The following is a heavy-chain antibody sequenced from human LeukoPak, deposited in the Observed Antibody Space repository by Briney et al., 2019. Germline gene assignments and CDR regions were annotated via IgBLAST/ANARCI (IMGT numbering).Heavy chain of an antibody. J-gene: IGHJ3*02. V-gene: IGHV4-39*07. CDR1: SGSISSSSYY. CDR2: IYYSGST. D-gene: IGHD3-16*02. CDR3: ARPLPDAFDI. Sequence: SETLSLTCTVSSGSISSSSYYWGWIRQPPGKGLEWIGSIYYSGSTYYNPSLKSRVAISVDTSKNQFSLKLSSVTAADTAVYYCARPLPDAFDIWGQGTMVTVSS.